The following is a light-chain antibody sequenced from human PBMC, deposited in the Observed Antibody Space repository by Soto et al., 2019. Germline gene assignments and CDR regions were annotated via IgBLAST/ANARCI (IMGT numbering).Light chain of an antibody. V-gene: IGLV2-14*01. CDR2: GVT. CDR1: SSDVGGYNY. CDR3: SSYTSSSTLTVV. J-gene: IGLJ2*01. Sequence: QSALTQPASVSGSPGQSITISCTGTSSDVGGYNYVSWYQQHPGKAPKLMIYGVTNRPSGVSNRFSGSTSGNTASLTMSGLPAEDEADYYCSSYTSSSTLTVVFGGGTKLTVL.